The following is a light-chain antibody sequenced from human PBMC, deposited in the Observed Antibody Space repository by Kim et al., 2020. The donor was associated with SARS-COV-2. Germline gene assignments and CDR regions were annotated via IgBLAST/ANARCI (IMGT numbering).Light chain of an antibody. CDR2: SAS. CDR3: QQYNTWPPWT. Sequence: EIVMTQSPATLSVSPGERATLSCRASESVNSKLVWYQQKLGQAPRLVIYSASIRAAGIPARFSGSGSGTEFTLTISSLQSEDFAVYYCQQYNTWPPWTFGQGTKVDIK. CDR1: ESVNSK. V-gene: IGKV3D-15*01. J-gene: IGKJ1*01.